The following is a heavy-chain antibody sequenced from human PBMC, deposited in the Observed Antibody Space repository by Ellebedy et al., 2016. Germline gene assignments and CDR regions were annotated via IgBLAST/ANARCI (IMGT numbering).Heavy chain of an antibody. J-gene: IGHJ4*02. Sequence: GESLKISXAASGFSFINYAMTWVRQPPGKGLEWVSGISGGGSSSSYADSVKGRFTTSRDNSNNTLYLQMNSLRAEDTALYYCAKDRLLWFGEYEGDYFDYWGQGTLVTVSS. CDR1: GFSFINYA. CDR2: ISGGGSSS. D-gene: IGHD3-10*01. V-gene: IGHV3-23*01. CDR3: AKDRLLWFGEYEGDYFDY.